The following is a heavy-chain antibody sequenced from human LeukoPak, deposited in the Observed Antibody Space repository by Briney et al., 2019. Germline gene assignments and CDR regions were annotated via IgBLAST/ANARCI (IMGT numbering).Heavy chain of an antibody. CDR3: ARGDLVPAAGLFDY. CDR1: GGSLSSYY. V-gene: IGHV4-59*08. D-gene: IGHD2-2*01. CDR2: IYYSGST. Sequence: PSETLSLTCTVSGGSLSSYYWSWIRQPPGKGLEWIGYIYYSGSTNYNPSLKSRVTISVDTSKNQFSLKLSSVTAADTAVYYCARGDLVPAAGLFDYWGQGTLVTVSS. J-gene: IGHJ4*02.